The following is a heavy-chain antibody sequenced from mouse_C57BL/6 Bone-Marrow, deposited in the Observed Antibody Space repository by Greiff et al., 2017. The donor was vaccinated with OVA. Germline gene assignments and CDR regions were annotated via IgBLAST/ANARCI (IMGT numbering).Heavy chain of an antibody. D-gene: IGHD2-4*01. J-gene: IGHJ2*01. CDR1: GYTFPSYW. CDR3: ARETRITIDY. CDR2: IDPSDSYP. V-gene: IGHV1-50*01. Sequence: QVQLQHPGAELVQPGASVKLSCKASGYTFPSYWMQWVNQRPGPGLEWLGAIDPSDSYPNYHPTFKGKATLTVDTSSSTAYMQRSSLESEEAAVYDCARETRITIDYWGQGTTRTGAS.